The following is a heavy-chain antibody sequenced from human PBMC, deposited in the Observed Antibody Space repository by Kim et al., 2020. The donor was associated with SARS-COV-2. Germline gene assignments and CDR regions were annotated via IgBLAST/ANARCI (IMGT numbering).Heavy chain of an antibody. J-gene: IGHJ5*02. Sequence: SVKGRITISRDNSKKTLYLQMNSLRAEDTAVYYCARDFIAARRRGNWFDPWGQGTLVTVSS. D-gene: IGHD6-6*01. V-gene: IGHV3-30*07. CDR3: ARDFIAARRRGNWFDP.